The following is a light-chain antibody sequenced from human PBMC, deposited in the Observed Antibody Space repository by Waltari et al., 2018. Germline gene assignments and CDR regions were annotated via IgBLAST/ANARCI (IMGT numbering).Light chain of an antibody. CDR1: QSISRW. CDR3: QQYNSHFRT. Sequence: CCANQSISRWLACVQQRPGKAPKLLVYKAFSLEIRVRSRFSGSGSGTEFTLTISSLQPDDFATYYCQQYNSHFRTFGQGTKVEVK. CDR2: KAF. V-gene: IGKV1-5*03. J-gene: IGKJ1*01.